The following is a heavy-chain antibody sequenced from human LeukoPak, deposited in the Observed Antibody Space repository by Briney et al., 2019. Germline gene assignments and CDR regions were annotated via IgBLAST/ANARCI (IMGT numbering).Heavy chain of an antibody. CDR2: INPNTGGT. D-gene: IGHD5-24*01. Sequence: ASVKASCKASGYSFTGYYMNWVRQAPGQGLEWMGRINPNTGGTNYAQNFQGRVTMTRDKSITTGYMELSRLRSDDTAVYYCARVGDGLNDAFDIWGQGTMVTVSS. CDR1: GYSFTGYY. J-gene: IGHJ3*02. CDR3: ARVGDGLNDAFDI. V-gene: IGHV1-2*06.